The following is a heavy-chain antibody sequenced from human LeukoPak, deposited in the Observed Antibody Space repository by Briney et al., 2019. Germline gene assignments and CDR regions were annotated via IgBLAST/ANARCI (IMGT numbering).Heavy chain of an antibody. V-gene: IGHV4-39*01. CDR2: IYYSGST. D-gene: IGHD2-15*01. CDR3: ARLLVGWFDP. J-gene: IGHJ5*02. CDR1: GGSISSSSYY. Sequence: SETLSLTCTVSGGSISSSSYYWGWIRQPPGKGLEWIGSIYYSGSTYYNPSLESRVTISVDTSKNQFSLKLSSVTAADTAVYYCARLLVGWFDPWGQGTLVTVSS.